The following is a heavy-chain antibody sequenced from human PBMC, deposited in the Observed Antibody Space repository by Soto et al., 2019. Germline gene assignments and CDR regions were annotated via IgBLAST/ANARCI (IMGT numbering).Heavy chain of an antibody. Sequence: SVKVSCKASGGTFSSYAISWVRQAPGQGLEWMGGIIPIFGTANYAQKFQGRVTITADESTSTAYMELSSLRSEDTAVYYCARASRHPPFDYYYGMDVWGQGTTVTVSS. CDR2: IIPIFGTA. D-gene: IGHD6-13*01. CDR3: ARASRHPPFDYYYGMDV. J-gene: IGHJ6*02. CDR1: GGTFSSYA. V-gene: IGHV1-69*13.